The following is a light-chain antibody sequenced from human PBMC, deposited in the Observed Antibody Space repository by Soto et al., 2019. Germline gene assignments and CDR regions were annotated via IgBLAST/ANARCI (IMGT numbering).Light chain of an antibody. CDR2: GAS. CDR1: QSVRSN. Sequence: ELVMTQSPATLSVSPGERANLSCWASQSVRSNLAWFHQKPGQAPRLLIYGASSRATGFPARFSGSGSGTEFTLTISSLQSEDFAVYYCQQYNNWPRTFGQGTKVDIK. V-gene: IGKV3-15*01. J-gene: IGKJ1*01. CDR3: QQYNNWPRT.